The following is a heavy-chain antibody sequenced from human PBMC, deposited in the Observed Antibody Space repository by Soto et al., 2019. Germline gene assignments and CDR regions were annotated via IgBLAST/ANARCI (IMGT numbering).Heavy chain of an antibody. CDR3: ARRWTTGEIDY. J-gene: IGHJ4*02. CDR2: FDPEDDER. V-gene: IGHV1-24*01. Sequence: ASVKVSCKVSGYTLTDLSMLWVRQAPGKGLEWMGGFDPEDDERIYAQKFQGRVTMTEDTSTDTAYMELSSLRSEDTAVYYCARRWTTGEIDYWGQGTLVTVSS. D-gene: IGHD4-17*01. CDR1: GYTLTDLS.